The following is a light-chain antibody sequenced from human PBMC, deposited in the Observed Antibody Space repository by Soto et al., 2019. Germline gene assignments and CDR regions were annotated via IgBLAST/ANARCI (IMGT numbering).Light chain of an antibody. V-gene: IGKV3D-7*01. J-gene: IGKJ5*01. CDR1: QSINNNY. Sequence: ELVLTQSPATLSVSPGESATLSCRSSQSINNNYLAWYQQKPGQAPRLLIYGISTRATGVPARFSGSGSGTDFTLTISSLQPEDFAIYYCQQTYTTPEITFGQGTRLEIK. CDR3: QQTYTTPEIT. CDR2: GIS.